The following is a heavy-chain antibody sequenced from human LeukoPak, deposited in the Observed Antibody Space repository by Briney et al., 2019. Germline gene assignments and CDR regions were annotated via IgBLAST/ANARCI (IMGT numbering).Heavy chain of an antibody. D-gene: IGHD2-2*01. CDR3: AKGFFAAAPDD. CDR2: ISGDGGST. V-gene: IGHV3-43*02. CDR1: GFTFDDYD. J-gene: IGHJ4*02. Sequence: GGSLCRSCAASGFTFDDYDMHWVRQAPGKGLEWVSLISGDGGSTYYADSVKGRFTISRDNSKNSLYLQMNSLRTEDTALYYCAKGFFAAAPDDWGEAWLVSVSS.